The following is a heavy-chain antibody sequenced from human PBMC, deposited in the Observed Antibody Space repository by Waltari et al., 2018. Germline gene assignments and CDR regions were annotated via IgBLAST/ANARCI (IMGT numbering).Heavy chain of an antibody. CDR3: ASGYCSGGSCYDPTRYYYGMDV. V-gene: IGHV4-31*03. J-gene: IGHJ6*02. CDR1: GGFISSGGYY. Sequence: QVQLQESGPGLVKPSQTLSLTCTVSGGFISSGGYYWSWIRQHPGKGLEWIGYIYYSGSTYYNPSLKSRVTISVDTSKNQFSLKLSSVTAADTAVYYCASGYCSGGSCYDPTRYYYGMDVWGQGTTVTVSS. CDR2: IYYSGST. D-gene: IGHD2-15*01.